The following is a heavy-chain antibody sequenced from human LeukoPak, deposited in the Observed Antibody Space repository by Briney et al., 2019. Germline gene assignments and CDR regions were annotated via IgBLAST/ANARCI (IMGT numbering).Heavy chain of an antibody. CDR1: GGSISSSSYY. D-gene: IGHD5-18*01. J-gene: IGHJ5*02. Sequence: SETLSLTCTVSGGSISSSSYYWGWIRQPPGKGLEWIGSIYYSGSTYYNPSLKSRVTISVDTSKNQFSLKLSSVTAADTAVYYCARHRPSSDTAMVHSWFDPWGQGTLVTVSS. CDR2: IYYSGST. CDR3: ARHRPSSDTAMVHSWFDP. V-gene: IGHV4-39*01.